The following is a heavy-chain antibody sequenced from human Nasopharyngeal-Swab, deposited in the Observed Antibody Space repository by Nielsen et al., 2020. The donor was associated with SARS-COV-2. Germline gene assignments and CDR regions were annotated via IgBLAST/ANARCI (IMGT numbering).Heavy chain of an antibody. CDR2: ISASGGST. CDR1: GFTFNIYA. V-gene: IGHV3-23*01. CDR3: AKDDVVRGDAFDI. Sequence: GESPKISCIASGFTFNIYAMAWVRRTPGRGLQWVSGISASGGSTYYTDSVKGRFAVSRDNSRNTLYLQMHSLRVEDTALYYCAKDDVVRGDAFDIWGQGTMVTVSS. J-gene: IGHJ3*02. D-gene: IGHD3-10*01.